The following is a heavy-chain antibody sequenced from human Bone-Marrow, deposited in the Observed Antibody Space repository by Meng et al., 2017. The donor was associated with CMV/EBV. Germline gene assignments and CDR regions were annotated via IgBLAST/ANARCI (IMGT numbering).Heavy chain of an antibody. CDR1: GFTFSGYG. Sequence: GESLKISCAASGFTFSGYGMHWVRQAPGKGLEWVAFIRNDGTNKYYADSVKGRFTISRDNSKNTLYLQMNSLRTEDKAVYYCAKDLSSSGWYVSYFDSWGQGTVVTVSS. V-gene: IGHV3-30*02. J-gene: IGHJ4*02. CDR2: IRNDGTNK. CDR3: AKDLSSSGWYVSYFDS. D-gene: IGHD6-19*01.